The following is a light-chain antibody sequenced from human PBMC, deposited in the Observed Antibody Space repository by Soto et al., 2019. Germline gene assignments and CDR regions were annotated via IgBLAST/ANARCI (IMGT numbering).Light chain of an antibody. V-gene: IGLV2-14*01. Sequence: QSALTQPASVSGSRGQSIIISCVGRNTDVGQDKSVSWYQQGPGKAPKLLIFEVTNRPSGVSNRFSGSRSGNTASLTISGLQPDDEGDYFCVSYTSSSTLYVFGTGTKVTVL. CDR2: EVT. J-gene: IGLJ1*01. CDR3: VSYTSSSTLYV. CDR1: NTDVGQDKS.